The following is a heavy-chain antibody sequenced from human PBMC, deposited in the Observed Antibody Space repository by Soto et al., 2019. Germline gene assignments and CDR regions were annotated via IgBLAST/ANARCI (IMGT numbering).Heavy chain of an antibody. V-gene: IGHV4-31*11. J-gene: IGHJ4*02. D-gene: IGHD2-2*02. CDR3: ARKYCSSNRCYNYFDY. CDR2: IYYSGST. CDR1: GDSISSVGYY. Sequence: QVQLQESGPGLVKPSQTLSLTCAVSGDSISSVGYYWSWIRQHPGKVLECIGYIYYSGSTYYNPSLKSRVTISVDTSKNQFSLKLSSVTAADTAVYYCARKYCSSNRCYNYFDYWGQGTLVTVSS.